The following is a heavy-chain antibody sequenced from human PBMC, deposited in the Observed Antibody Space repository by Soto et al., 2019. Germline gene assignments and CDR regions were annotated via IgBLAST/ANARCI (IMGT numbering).Heavy chain of an antibody. CDR1: GFTFSSYG. V-gene: IGHV3-30*18. Sequence: QVQLVESGGGVVQPGRSLRLSCAASGFTFSSYGMHWVRQAPGKGLEWVAVISYDGSNKYYADSVKGRFTISRDNSKNTLYLQMNSLRAEDTAVYYCAKDTRRAIVGATWSMISWGQGTLVTVSS. CDR3: AKDTRRAIVGATWSMIS. CDR2: ISYDGSNK. D-gene: IGHD1-26*01. J-gene: IGHJ4*02.